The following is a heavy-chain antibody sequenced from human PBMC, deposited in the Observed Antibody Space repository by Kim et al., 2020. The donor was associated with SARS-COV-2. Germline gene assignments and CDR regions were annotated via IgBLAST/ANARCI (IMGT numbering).Heavy chain of an antibody. Sequence: SETLSLTCAVYGGSFSGYYWSWIRQPPGKGLEWVGEINNSGSTNYNPSLKSRVTISVDTSKNQFSLKLSSVTAADTAVYYCARGSAHYDFWSGYQPGYY. J-gene: IGHJ6*01. CDR3: ARGSAHYDFWSGYQPGYY. CDR1: GGSFSGYY. V-gene: IGHV4-34*01. CDR2: INNSGST. D-gene: IGHD3-3*01.